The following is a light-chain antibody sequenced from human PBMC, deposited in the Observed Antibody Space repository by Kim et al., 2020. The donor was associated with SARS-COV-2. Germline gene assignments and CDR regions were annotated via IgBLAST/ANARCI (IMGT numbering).Light chain of an antibody. CDR2: YDS. CDR3: QVWDSTSDHFV. Sequence: SYELTQPPSVSVAPGKTARITCGGNNIGSKSVHWYQQKPGQAPVLVIYYDSVRPSGIPERFSGSNSENTATLTITRVEAGDEADYYCQVWDSTSDHFVFGTGTKVTVL. J-gene: IGLJ1*01. CDR1: NIGSKS. V-gene: IGLV3-21*04.